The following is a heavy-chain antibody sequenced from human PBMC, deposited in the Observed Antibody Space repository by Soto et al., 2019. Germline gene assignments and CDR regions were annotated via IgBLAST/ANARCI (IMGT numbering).Heavy chain of an antibody. CDR3: AKRGSGATMIVVVPGAFDY. V-gene: IGHV3-23*01. CDR2: ISGSGGST. J-gene: IGHJ4*02. Sequence: PGGSLRLSCAASGFTFSSYAMSWVRQAPGKGLEWVSAISGSGGSTYYADSVKGRFTISRDNSKNTLYLQMNSLRAEDTAVYYCAKRGSGATMIVVVPGAFDYWGQGTLVTVSS. CDR1: GFTFSSYA. D-gene: IGHD3-22*01.